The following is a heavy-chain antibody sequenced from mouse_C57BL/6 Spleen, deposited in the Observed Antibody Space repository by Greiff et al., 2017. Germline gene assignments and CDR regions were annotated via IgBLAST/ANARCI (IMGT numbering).Heavy chain of an antibody. J-gene: IGHJ2*01. V-gene: IGHV5-9*01. D-gene: IGHD1-1*01. CDR1: GFTFSSYT. CDR2: ISGGGGNT. CDR3: ARDGYGSSFDYFDY. Sequence: EVQGVESGGGLVKPGGSLKLSCAASGFTFSSYTMSWVRQTPEKRLEWVATISGGGGNTYYPDSVKGRFTISRDNAKNTLYLQMSSLRSEDTALYYCARDGYGSSFDYFDYWGQGTTLTVSS.